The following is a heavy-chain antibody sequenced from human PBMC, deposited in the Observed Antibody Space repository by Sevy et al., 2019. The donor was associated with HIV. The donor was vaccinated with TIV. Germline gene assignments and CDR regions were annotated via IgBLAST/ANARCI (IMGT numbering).Heavy chain of an antibody. J-gene: IGHJ4*02. CDR2: SSTSKGDT. D-gene: IGHD2-8*01. CDR3: ASAPGGVTDIDY. Sequence: ASVKVSCKASGYIFSSYGISWVRQAPGQGLEWMGWSSTSKGDTKYAQKLQGRVTMTTDTSTSTAYMELRSLRSHDTAVYYCASAPGGVTDIDYWGQGTLVTVSS. CDR1: GYIFSSYG. V-gene: IGHV1-18*04.